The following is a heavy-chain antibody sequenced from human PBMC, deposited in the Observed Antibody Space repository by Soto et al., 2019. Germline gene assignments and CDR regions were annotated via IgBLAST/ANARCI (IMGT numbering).Heavy chain of an antibody. CDR1: GGTFSSYA. J-gene: IGHJ6*02. CDR3: ARDSDYYASGSYSRMFSYYYGMGV. Sequence: SVKVSCKASGGTFSSYAISWVRQAPGQGLEWMGGIIPIFGTANYAQKFQGRVTITAEKSASTAYMELSSLRSEDTAVYYCARDSDYYASGSYSRMFSYYYGMGVWGQGTTVTVSS. D-gene: IGHD3-10*01. CDR2: IIPIFGTA. V-gene: IGHV1-69*06.